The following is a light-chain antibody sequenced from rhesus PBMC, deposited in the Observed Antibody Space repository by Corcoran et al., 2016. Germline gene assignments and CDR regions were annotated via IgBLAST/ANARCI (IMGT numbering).Light chain of an antibody. CDR1: ENVNNY. J-gene: IGKJ1*01. Sequence: DIQMTQSPSSLSASVGDRVTITCRASENVNNYLTWYQQKPGKAPKLLIYKASTLQSGVPSRFSGSGSGTDYTFTISSLQPEDVATYYCQNGYGTPRTFGQGTKVEIK. V-gene: IGKV1-74*01. CDR2: KAS. CDR3: QNGYGTPRT.